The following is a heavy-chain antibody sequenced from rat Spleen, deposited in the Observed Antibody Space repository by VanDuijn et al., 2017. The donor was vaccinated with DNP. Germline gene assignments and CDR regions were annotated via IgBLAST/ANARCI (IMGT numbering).Heavy chain of an antibody. J-gene: IGHJ3*01. D-gene: IGHD1-10*01. CDR2: ITSGGSS. CDR1: GFSFSHYW. Sequence: EVQLVESGGDLVQPGRSLKLSCVASGFSFSHYWMTWIRQVPGKGLEWIASITSGGSSYYPDSVKGRFTISRDNAKNTLYLRMNSLKSEDTATYYCARHDNFDWFAYWGQGTLVTVSS. CDR3: ARHDNFDWFAY. V-gene: IGHV5-31*01.